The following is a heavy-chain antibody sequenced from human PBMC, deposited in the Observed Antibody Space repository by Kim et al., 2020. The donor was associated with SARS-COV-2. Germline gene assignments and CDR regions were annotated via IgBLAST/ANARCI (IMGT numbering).Heavy chain of an antibody. CDR3: ARDGGFSGWYGWG. V-gene: IGHV4-39*07. D-gene: IGHD6-19*01. Sequence: SETLSLTCTVSGGSISSSSYYWGWIRQPPGKGLEWIGSIYYSGSTYYNPSLKSRVTISVDTSKNQFSLKLSSVTAADTAVYYCARDGGFSGWYGWGWGQGTLVTVSS. CDR2: IYYSGST. CDR1: GGSISSSSYY. J-gene: IGHJ4*02.